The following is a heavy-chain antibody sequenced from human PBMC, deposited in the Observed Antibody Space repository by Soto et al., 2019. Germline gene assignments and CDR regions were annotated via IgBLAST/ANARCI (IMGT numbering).Heavy chain of an antibody. CDR3: ARSYYDSSASYASYGMDV. J-gene: IGHJ6*02. CDR1: GFTFSSHS. V-gene: IGHV3-48*01. Sequence: LRLSCAASGFTFSSHSMNWVRQAPGKGLEWVSYISSSSSTIYYADSVKDRFTISRDNAKNSLYLQMNSLRAEDTAVYYCARSYYDSSASYASYGMDVWGQGTTVTVSS. CDR2: ISSSSSTI. D-gene: IGHD3-22*01.